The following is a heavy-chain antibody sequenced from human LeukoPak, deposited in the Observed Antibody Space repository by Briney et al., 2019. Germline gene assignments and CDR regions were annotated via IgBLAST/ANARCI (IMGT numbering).Heavy chain of an antibody. J-gene: IGHJ4*02. V-gene: IGHV3-15*01. CDR2: IKSKTDGGTT. CDR3: TTFYHRFHYYGSGSYYAYFDY. Sequence: GGSLRLSCAASGFTFSNAWMSWVRQAPGKGREWVGRIKSKTDGGTTDYAAPVKGRFTISRDDSKNTLYLQMNSLKTEDTAVYYCTTFYHRFHYYGSGSYYAYFDYWGQGTLVTVSS. CDR1: GFTFSNAW. D-gene: IGHD3-10*01.